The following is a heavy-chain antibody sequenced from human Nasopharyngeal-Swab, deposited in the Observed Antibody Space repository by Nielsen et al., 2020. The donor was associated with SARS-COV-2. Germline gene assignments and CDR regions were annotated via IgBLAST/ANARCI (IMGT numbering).Heavy chain of an antibody. CDR1: GFTFSNSW. Sequence: GESLKISCAVSGFTFSNSWMHWVRQAPGKGLVWVSRINSDGSRTGYADSVKGRFTISIDNAKNTLYLQMNSLSAEDTAVYYCARDFDKTGDWGQGTLVTVSS. D-gene: IGHD7-27*01. V-gene: IGHV3-74*01. J-gene: IGHJ4*01. CDR3: ARDFDKTGD. CDR2: INSDGSRT.